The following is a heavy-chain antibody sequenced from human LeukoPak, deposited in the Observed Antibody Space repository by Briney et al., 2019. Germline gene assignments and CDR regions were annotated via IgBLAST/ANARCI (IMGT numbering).Heavy chain of an antibody. V-gene: IGHV3-23*01. Sequence: GGSLRLSCAASGFTFNNYAMSWVRQAPGKGLEWVSAISGSGGSTYYADSVKGRFTISRDNSKNTLYLQMNSLRAEDTAVYYCAIEGGYSYGYSSYYFDFWGQGTLVTVSS. CDR2: ISGSGGST. D-gene: IGHD5-18*01. CDR3: AIEGGYSYGYSSYYFDF. CDR1: GFTFNNYA. J-gene: IGHJ4*02.